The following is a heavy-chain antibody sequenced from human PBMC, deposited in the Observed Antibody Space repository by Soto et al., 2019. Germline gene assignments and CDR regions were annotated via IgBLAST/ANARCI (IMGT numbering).Heavy chain of an antibody. CDR1: GGSISSGGYY. J-gene: IGHJ3*02. CDR2: IYYSGST. D-gene: IGHD2-21*02. V-gene: IGHV4-31*03. CDR3: ARSVVVTANDAFDI. Sequence: QVQLQESGPGLVKPSQTLSLTCTVSGGSISSGGYYWSWIRQHPGKGLEWIGYIYYSGSTYYNPSLKSRVTISVDTSKNQFSLKLSSVTATDTAVYYCARSVVVTANDAFDIWGQGTMVTVSS.